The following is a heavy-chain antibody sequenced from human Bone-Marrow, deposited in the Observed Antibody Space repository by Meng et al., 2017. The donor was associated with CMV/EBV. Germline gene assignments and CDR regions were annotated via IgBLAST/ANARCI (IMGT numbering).Heavy chain of an antibody. CDR2: ISSSGSTI. Sequence: GESLKISCAASGFTFSRFWMSWVRQAPGKGLEWVSYISSSGSTIYYADSVKGRFTISRDNAKNSLYLQMNSLRAEDTAVYYCARVSRWYGALDYWGQGTLVNVSS. CDR3: ARVSRWYGALDY. D-gene: IGHD6-13*01. V-gene: IGHV3-48*03. J-gene: IGHJ4*02. CDR1: GFTFSRFW.